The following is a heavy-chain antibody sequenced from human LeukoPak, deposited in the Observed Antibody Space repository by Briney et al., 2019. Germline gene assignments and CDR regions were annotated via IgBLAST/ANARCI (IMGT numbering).Heavy chain of an antibody. V-gene: IGHV4-31*01. D-gene: IGHD3-3*01. CDR1: GGTFSSGGYY. J-gene: IGHJ4*02. Sequence: SQTLSLTCTVSGGTFSSGGYYWSRIRQHPGQGLEWIGYIYYSGSTYYNPSLKSLATISVDTSKNQFSLKLSSVTAADTAVYYCAREIRFSRTSYFDYWGQGTLVTVSS. CDR2: IYYSGST. CDR3: AREIRFSRTSYFDY.